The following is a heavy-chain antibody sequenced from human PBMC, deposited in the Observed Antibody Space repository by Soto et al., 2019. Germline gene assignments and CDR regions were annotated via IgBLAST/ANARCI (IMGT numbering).Heavy chain of an antibody. CDR2: ISHGGST. V-gene: IGHV4-4*02. Sequence: QVHLQESGPGLVKPSGTLSLTCAISSGSITSSNWWSWVRQPPGKGLEWIGEISHGGSTNYNPSLKSRLTISVDKSQNQFSLRLNSVTAADTAVYFCASHLIMPGTRGFDYWGQGSLVTVSS. D-gene: IGHD6-13*01. CDR1: SGSITSSNW. CDR3: ASHLIMPGTRGFDY. J-gene: IGHJ4*02.